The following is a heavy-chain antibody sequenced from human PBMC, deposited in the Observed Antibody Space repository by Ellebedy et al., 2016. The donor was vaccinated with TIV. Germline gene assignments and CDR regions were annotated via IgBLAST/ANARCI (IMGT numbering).Heavy chain of an antibody. CDR1: GFSFSSYG. J-gene: IGHJ4*02. CDR3: TKGRSAAVDH. Sequence: PGGSLRLSCGASGFSFSSYGMHWVRQAPGKWLEWVAYIRDVSSRMYYANSLKGRFTISRDNSKNTLYLHMSALRGDDTAVYYCTKGRSAAVDHWGQGTLVTVSS. V-gene: IGHV3-30*02. D-gene: IGHD6-13*01. CDR2: IRDVSSRM.